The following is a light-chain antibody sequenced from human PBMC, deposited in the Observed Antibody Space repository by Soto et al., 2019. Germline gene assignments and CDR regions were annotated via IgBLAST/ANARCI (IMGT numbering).Light chain of an antibody. CDR1: QGIRNF. V-gene: IGKV1-27*01. J-gene: IGKJ3*01. Sequence: DIQMTQSPTSLSASVGDRVTITCRASQGIRNFVAWYQQKPGKAPKLLIYAASTLQSGVPSRFSGSGSGTDFTLTINSLQAEDGATYSCQKYSGDPVFGPGTKVQIK. CDR3: QKYSGDPV. CDR2: AAS.